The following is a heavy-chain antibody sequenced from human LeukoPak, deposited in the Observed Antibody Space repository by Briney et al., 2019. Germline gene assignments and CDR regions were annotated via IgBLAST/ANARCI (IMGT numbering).Heavy chain of an antibody. CDR1: ADSVSSNSAT. D-gene: IGHD6-13*01. CDR2: TYYRSKWYN. Sequence: SQTLSLTCAISADSVSSNSATWNWIRQSPSRGLEWLGRTYYRSKWYNGYAVSVKSRITINPDTSKNQFSLKLSSVTAADTAVYYCAKTWYSSSWAGYFDYWGQGTLVTVSS. J-gene: IGHJ4*02. CDR3: AKTWYSSSWAGYFDY. V-gene: IGHV6-1*01.